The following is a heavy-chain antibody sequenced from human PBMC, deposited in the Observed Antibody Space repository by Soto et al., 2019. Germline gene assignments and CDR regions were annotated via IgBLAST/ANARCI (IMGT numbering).Heavy chain of an antibody. CDR2: IYYSGST. V-gene: IGHV4-59*01. J-gene: IGHJ4*02. Sequence: SETLSLTCTVSGGSISSYYWSWIRQPPGKGLEWIGYIYYSGSTNYNPSLKSRVTISVDTSKNQFSLKLSSVTAADTAVYYCARGRMVYAIRTWYYFDYWGQGTLVTVSS. CDR3: ARGRMVYAIRTWYYFDY. CDR1: GGSISSYY. D-gene: IGHD2-8*01.